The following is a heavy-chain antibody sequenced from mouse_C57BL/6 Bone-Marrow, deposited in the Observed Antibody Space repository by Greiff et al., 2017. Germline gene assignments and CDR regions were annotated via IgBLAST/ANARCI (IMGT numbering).Heavy chain of an antibody. CDR3: ARKGYYYGSSYRFYYAMDY. CDR2: INPNYGTT. D-gene: IGHD1-1*01. CDR1: GYSFTDYN. J-gene: IGHJ4*01. V-gene: IGHV1-39*01. Sequence: VQLQQSGPELVKPGASVKISCKASGYSFTDYNMNWVKQSNGKSLEWIGVINPNYGTTSYNQKFKGKATLTVDQSSSTAYMQLNSLTSEDSAVYYCARKGYYYGSSYRFYYAMDYWGQGTSVTVSS.